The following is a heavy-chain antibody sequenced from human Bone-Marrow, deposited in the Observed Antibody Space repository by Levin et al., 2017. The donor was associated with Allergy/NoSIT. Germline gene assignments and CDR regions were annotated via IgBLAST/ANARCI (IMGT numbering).Heavy chain of an antibody. CDR1: GYSFTSYW. CDR3: ARDDKTSSFDY. V-gene: IGHV5-51*01. Sequence: KVSCKGSGYSFTSYWIVWVRQMPGKGLEWMGTIYPGDSDTRCSPSFQGQVTISADKSITTAYLQWSSLKASDTAMYYCARDDKTSSFDYWGQGTLVTVSS. J-gene: IGHJ4*02. CDR2: IYPGDSDT. D-gene: IGHD1-1*01.